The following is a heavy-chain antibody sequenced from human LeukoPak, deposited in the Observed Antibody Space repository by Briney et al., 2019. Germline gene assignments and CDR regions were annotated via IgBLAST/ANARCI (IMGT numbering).Heavy chain of an antibody. J-gene: IGHJ4*02. Sequence: GGSLRLSCAASGFTFSVYYMSWIRQAPGKGLEWVSYISSSGSNIYYADSVKGRYTISRDNAKNSLNLQMNSLRAEDTAVYYCARDRTRTYYYGSGSYYDYWGQGTLVTVSS. V-gene: IGHV3-11*01. CDR2: ISSSGSNI. CDR1: GFTFSVYY. D-gene: IGHD3-10*01. CDR3: ARDRTRTYYYGSGSYYDY.